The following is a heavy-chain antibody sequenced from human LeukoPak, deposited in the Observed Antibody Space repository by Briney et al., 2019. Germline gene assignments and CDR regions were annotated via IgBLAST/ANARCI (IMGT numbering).Heavy chain of an antibody. CDR3: ARDEFSSAVGLFYDY. Sequence: ASVKVSCKASGYTFTSYGISWVRQAPGQGLEWMGWISACNGNTNYAQKLQGRVTMTTDTSTSTAYMELRSLRSDDTAVYYCARDEFSSAVGLFYDYWGQGTLVTVSS. V-gene: IGHV1-18*01. D-gene: IGHD3-22*01. J-gene: IGHJ4*02. CDR1: GYTFTSYG. CDR2: ISACNGNT.